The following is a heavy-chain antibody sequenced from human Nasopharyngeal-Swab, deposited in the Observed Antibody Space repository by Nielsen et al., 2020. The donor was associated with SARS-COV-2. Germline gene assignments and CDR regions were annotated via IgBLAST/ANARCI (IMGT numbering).Heavy chain of an antibody. V-gene: IGHV3-23*01. Sequence: GGSLRLSCAASGFTFSSYAMSWVRQAPGKGLEWVSAISGSGGSTYYADSVKGRFTISRDNSKNTLYLQMNSLRAEDTAVYYCARRVTNWSFWYFDLWGRGTLVTVSS. D-gene: IGHD2-2*01. CDR1: GFTFSSYA. J-gene: IGHJ2*01. CDR3: ARRVTNWSFWYFDL. CDR2: ISGSGGST.